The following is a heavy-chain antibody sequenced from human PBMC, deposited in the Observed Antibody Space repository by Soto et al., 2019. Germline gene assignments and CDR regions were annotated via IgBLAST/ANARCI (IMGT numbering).Heavy chain of an antibody. CDR3: ARSREQWLVDAFDI. CDR1: VGSLTGYY. J-gene: IGHJ3*02. Sequence: SETLSLTGVVYVGSLTGYYWSWIRQPPGRGLEWIGEINPTGSPKYNPSLMSRVTISVDTSKNQFSMKLSSVTAADTAVFYCARSREQWLVDAFDIWGQGTMVTVSS. D-gene: IGHD6-19*01. CDR2: INPTGSP. V-gene: IGHV4-34*01.